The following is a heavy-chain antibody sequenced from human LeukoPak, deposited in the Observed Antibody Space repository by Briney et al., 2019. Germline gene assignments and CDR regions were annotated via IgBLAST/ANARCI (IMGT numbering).Heavy chain of an antibody. CDR3: ARPSFVEAAFDI. D-gene: IGHD3-16*02. V-gene: IGHV1-2*02. CDR2: INPNSGGT. J-gene: IGHJ3*02. CDR1: GYTFTGYY. Sequence: ASVKVSCKASGYTFTGYYMHWVRQAPGQGLEWMGWINPNSGGTNYAQKFQGRVTMTRDTSISTAYMELSRLRSDDTAVYYCARPSFVEAAFDIWGQGTMVTVSS.